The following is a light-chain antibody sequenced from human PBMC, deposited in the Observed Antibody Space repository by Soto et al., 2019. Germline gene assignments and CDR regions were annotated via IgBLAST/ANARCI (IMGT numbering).Light chain of an antibody. Sequence: EIVLTQSPVTLSLSPVERATLSCIASQSVSSIYLAWYQQKPGQAPRLLIYDVSSRATGIPDRFSGSGSGTDFTLTISRLEPEDFAVYYCQQSGSSPGTFGQGTKVDIK. CDR3: QQSGSSPGT. CDR1: QSVSSIY. V-gene: IGKV3-20*01. CDR2: DVS. J-gene: IGKJ1*01.